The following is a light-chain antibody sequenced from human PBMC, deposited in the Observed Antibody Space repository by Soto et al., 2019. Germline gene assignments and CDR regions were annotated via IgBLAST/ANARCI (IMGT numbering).Light chain of an antibody. CDR2: DVT. CDR3: SSYTRSSISV. CDR1: NSDVGGYDY. V-gene: IGLV2-14*01. J-gene: IGLJ1*01. Sequence: QSVLTQPASVSGSPGQSITISCTGTNSDVGGYDYVSWYQQRPGKAPTLLIYDVTNRPSGVSFRFSGSKSGNTASLTISGLQAEDEAEYYCSSYTRSSISVFGTGTKVTVL.